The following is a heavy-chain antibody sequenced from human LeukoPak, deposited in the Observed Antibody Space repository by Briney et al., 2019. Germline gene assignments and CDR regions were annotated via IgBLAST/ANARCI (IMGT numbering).Heavy chain of an antibody. J-gene: IGHJ6*02. CDR1: GGSFSGYY. CDR3: ARRDCSGGSCPSYGMDV. V-gene: IGHV4-34*01. CDR2: INHSGST. Sequence: TLSLTCAVYGGSFSGYYWSWIRQPPGKGLEWIGEINHSGSTNYNPSLKSRVTISVDTSKSQFSLKLSSVTAADTAVYYCARRDCSGGSCPSYGMDVWGQGTTVTVSS. D-gene: IGHD2-15*01.